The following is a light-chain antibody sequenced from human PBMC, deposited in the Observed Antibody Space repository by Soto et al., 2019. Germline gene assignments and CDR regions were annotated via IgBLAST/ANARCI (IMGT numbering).Light chain of an antibody. V-gene: IGKV3-20*01. Sequence: EIVMTPSPATLSVSPGERATLSCRASQSVSNNYLAWYQQKPGQAPRLLIYGASNRATGIPDRFSGSGSGTDFTLTISRLEPEDFAVYYCQQYGSSGTFGQGTKVDI. CDR1: QSVSNNY. J-gene: IGKJ1*01. CDR2: GAS. CDR3: QQYGSSGT.